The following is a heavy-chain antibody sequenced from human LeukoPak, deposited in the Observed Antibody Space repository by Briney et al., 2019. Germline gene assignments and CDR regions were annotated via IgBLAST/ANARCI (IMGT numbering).Heavy chain of an antibody. V-gene: IGHV3-7*01. CDR3: ATYAHWVAGDV. Sequence: QSGGSLRLSCAASGFTFSDSWMSWVRQAPGKGLEWVANMNQDGSEKDYVDSVKGRFTISRDNARNSLYLQMGSLRAEDTAVYYCATYAHWVAGDVWGQGTTVTVSS. CDR1: GFTFSDSW. CDR2: MNQDGSEK. D-gene: IGHD2-2*01. J-gene: IGHJ6*02.